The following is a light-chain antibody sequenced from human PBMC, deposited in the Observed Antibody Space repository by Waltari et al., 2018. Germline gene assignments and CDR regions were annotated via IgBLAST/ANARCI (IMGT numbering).Light chain of an antibody. Sequence: QSVLTQPPSASGTPGQRVIISCSGSSSSIGSNSVTWYQQLPGTAPKLLIYNDNQRPSGVPDRFSGSKSGTSVSLAISGLQSEDEGEYYCATWDNSLNAAVFGGGTKLTVL. CDR2: NDN. V-gene: IGLV1-44*01. CDR1: SSSIGSNS. J-gene: IGLJ3*02. CDR3: ATWDNSLNAAV.